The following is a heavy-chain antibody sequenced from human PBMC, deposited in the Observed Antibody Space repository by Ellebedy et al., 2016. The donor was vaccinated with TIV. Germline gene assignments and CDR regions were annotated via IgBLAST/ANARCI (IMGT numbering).Heavy chain of an antibody. CDR3: ARNSDIIVVPSAYASSYDI. CDR1: GGTFSNYA. CDR2: IIPIFDIT. D-gene: IGHD2-15*01. J-gene: IGHJ3*02. Sequence: ASVKVSCKASGGTFSNYAFSWVRQAPGQRLEWLGRIIPIFDITNYEHEFQDRLTITADDSTSTVYLELSSLRSEDTAVYFCARNSDIIVVPSAYASSYDIWGQGTMVSVAS. V-gene: IGHV1-69*13.